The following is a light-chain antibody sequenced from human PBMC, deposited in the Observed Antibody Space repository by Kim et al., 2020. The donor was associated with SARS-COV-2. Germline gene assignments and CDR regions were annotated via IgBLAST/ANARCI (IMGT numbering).Light chain of an antibody. J-gene: IGKJ2*01. V-gene: IGKV2-28*01. Sequence: PASISCRSSQGLLHSNGYNFLDWYVQKPGQSPQLLIYLGSNRASGVPDRFSGSGSDTDFTLKISRVEAEDVGVYYCMHALQTFMYTFGQGTKLEI. CDR1: QGLLHSNGYNF. CDR3: MHALQTFMYT. CDR2: LGS.